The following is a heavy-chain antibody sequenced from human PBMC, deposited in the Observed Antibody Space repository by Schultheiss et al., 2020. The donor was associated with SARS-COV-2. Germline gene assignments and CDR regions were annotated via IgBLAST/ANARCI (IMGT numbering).Heavy chain of an antibody. V-gene: IGHV4-30-4*08. Sequence: SQTLSLTCTVSGGSISSGGYYWSWIRQHPGKGLEWIGYIYYDGSTNYNPSLNSRVTISVDKSKNQFSLMLTSVTAADTAVYYCARGNETYDYWGQGTLVTVSS. J-gene: IGHJ4*02. CDR2: IYYDGST. CDR3: ARGNETYDY. D-gene: IGHD3-10*01. CDR1: GGSISSGGYY.